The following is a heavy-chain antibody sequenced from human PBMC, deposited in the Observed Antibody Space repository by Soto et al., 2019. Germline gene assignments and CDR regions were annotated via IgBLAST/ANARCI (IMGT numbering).Heavy chain of an antibody. CDR1: GGTFSSYA. Sequence: SVKVSCKASGGTFSSYAISWVRQAPGQGLEWMGGIIPIFGTANYAQKFQGRVTITADESTSTAYMELSSLRSEDTAVYYCARVHKGYYGSGSYPMALDPWRPGTLVTVST. D-gene: IGHD3-10*01. J-gene: IGHJ5*02. CDR3: ARVHKGYYGSGSYPMALDP. CDR2: IIPIFGTA. V-gene: IGHV1-69*13.